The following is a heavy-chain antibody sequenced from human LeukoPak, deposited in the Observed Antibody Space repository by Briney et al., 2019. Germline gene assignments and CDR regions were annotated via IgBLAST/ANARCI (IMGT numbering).Heavy chain of an antibody. CDR2: ISTSGSNT. V-gene: IGHV3-64*01. CDR1: GFTFSTYA. CDR3: AREVDAAAAYNWFDP. J-gene: IGHJ5*02. Sequence: GGSLRLSCAASGFTFSTYAMHWVRQAPGKGLEYVSAISTSGSNTYYANSVRGRFTISRDNSKNTLYPQMGSLRPEDMAIYYCAREVDAAAAYNWFDPWGQGTLVTVSS. D-gene: IGHD2-2*01.